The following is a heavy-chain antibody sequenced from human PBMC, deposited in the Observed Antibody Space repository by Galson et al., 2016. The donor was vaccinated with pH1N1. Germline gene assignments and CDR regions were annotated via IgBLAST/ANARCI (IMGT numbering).Heavy chain of an antibody. V-gene: IGHV6-1*01. CDR2: TYYRSQWHN. CDR1: GDSVSRNSAA. D-gene: IGHD4-17*01. Sequence: CAISGDSVSRNSAAWNWIRQSPSRGLEWLGRTYYRSQWHNDYAVSVKSRITINPDTSKNQFSLQLNSVTPEDTAVYYCARASLGDYVGNFEYWGQGTLVTVSS. J-gene: IGHJ4*02. CDR3: ARASLGDYVGNFEY.